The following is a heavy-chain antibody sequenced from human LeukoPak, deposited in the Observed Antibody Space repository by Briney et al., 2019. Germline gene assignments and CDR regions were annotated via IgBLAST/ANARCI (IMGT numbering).Heavy chain of an antibody. Sequence: GRSLRLSCAASGFTFSSYGMHWVRQAPGKGLEWVAVISYDGSNKYYADSVKGRFTISRDNSKNTLYLQVNSLRAEDTAVYYCAKLARYSTVNYYYGMDVWGQGTTVTVSS. CDR3: AKLARYSTVNYYYGMDV. D-gene: IGHD6-13*01. CDR2: ISYDGSNK. J-gene: IGHJ6*02. V-gene: IGHV3-30*18. CDR1: GFTFSSYG.